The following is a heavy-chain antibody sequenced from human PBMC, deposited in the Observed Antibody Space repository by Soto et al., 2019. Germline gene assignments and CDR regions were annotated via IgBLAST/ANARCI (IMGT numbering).Heavy chain of an antibody. CDR2: ISAYNGNT. J-gene: IGHJ5*02. V-gene: IGHV1-18*01. CDR1: GYTFTSYG. Sequence: QVQLVQSGAEVKKPGASVKVSCKASGYTFTSYGISWVRQAPGQGLEGMGWISAYNGNTNYAHKHKGRVTMTTDPATSTAYMELSSLRSHDTAVYYCARAWVYGDGFDPWGQGTLVTVSS. D-gene: IGHD5-18*01. CDR3: ARAWVYGDGFDP.